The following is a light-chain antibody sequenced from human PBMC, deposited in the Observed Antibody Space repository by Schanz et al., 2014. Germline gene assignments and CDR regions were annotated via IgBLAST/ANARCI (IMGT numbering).Light chain of an antibody. CDR1: SSNIGAGYD. J-gene: IGLJ2*01. CDR2: GDS. V-gene: IGLV1-40*01. Sequence: QSVLTQPPSVSGAPGQRVTISCTGSSSNIGAGYDVHWYQQLPGTAPKLLIYGDSNRASGVPDRFSGSKSGTSASLAIAGLQAEDEADYYCQSYDRTLSDTYVVFGGGTKVTVL. CDR3: QSYDRTLSDTYVV.